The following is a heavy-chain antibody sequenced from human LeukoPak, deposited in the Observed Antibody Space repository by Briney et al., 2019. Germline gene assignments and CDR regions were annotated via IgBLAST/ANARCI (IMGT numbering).Heavy chain of an antibody. CDR1: GFTFSSYR. CDR2: INSDGSST. CDR3: VRVACSSMTSCATVDY. Sequence: PGGSLRLSCAASGFTFSSYRMHWVRQAPGKGLVWVSRINSDGSSTSYADSVKGRFIISRDNAKNTLSLQMNSLRAEDTAVFYCVRVACSSMTSCATVDYWGQGTLVTVSS. V-gene: IGHV3-74*01. J-gene: IGHJ4*02. D-gene: IGHD2-2*01.